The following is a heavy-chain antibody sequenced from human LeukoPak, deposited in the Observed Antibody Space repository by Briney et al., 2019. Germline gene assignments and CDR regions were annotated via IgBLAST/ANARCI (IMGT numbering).Heavy chain of an antibody. J-gene: IGHJ6*02. Sequence: SETLSLTCAVYGGSFSGYYWSWIRQPPGKGLEWIGEINHSGSTNYNPSLKSRVTISVDTSKNQFSLKLSSVTAADTAVYYCARAESRRYYYGMDVWGQGTTVTVSS. CDR3: ARAESRRYYYGMDV. V-gene: IGHV4-34*01. CDR1: GGSFSGYY. CDR2: INHSGST.